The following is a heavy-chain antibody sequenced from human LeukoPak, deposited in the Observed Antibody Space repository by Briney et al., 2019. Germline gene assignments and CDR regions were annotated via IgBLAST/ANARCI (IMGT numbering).Heavy chain of an antibody. CDR3: AKDIIAAAGTGRDYYYYYGMDV. D-gene: IGHD6-13*01. V-gene: IGHV3-43*01. Sequence: GGSLRLSCAASGFTFDDYTMHWVRQAPGKGLEWVSLISWDGGSTYYADSVKGRFTISRDNSKNSLYLQMNSLRTEDTALYYCAKDIIAAAGTGRDYYYYYGMDVWGQGTTVTVSS. CDR2: ISWDGGST. CDR1: GFTFDDYT. J-gene: IGHJ6*02.